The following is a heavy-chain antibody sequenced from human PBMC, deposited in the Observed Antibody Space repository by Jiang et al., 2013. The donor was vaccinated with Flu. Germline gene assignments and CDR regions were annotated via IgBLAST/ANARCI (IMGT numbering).Heavy chain of an antibody. Sequence: LLKPSETLSLTCTVSGGSISTYYWGWIRQPPGKGLEWIATVSYRGSTSYNPSLKSRVAISVDTSKNQFSLNLSSVTAADTAVYSCARLLRGDLRLDYWGQGTLVTVSS. D-gene: IGHD5-12*01. V-gene: IGHV4-39*01. CDR2: VSYRGST. CDR3: ARLLRGDLRLDY. J-gene: IGHJ4*02. CDR1: GGSISTYY.